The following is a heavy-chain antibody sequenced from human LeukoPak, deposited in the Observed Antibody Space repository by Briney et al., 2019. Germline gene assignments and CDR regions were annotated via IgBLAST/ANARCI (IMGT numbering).Heavy chain of an antibody. Sequence: ASVKVSCKASGYTFTGYYIHWVRQAPGQGLEWMGWINPNSGATDYAQKFQGRVTMTTDTSASTVYMELRSLTSDDTAIYYCARKIGFELDYWGQGTLVTVSS. V-gene: IGHV1-2*02. J-gene: IGHJ4*02. CDR3: ARKIGFELDY. CDR2: INPNSGAT. CDR1: GYTFTGYY.